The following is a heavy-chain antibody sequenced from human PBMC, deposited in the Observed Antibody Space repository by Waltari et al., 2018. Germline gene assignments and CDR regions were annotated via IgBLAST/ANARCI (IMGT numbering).Heavy chain of an antibody. V-gene: IGHV4-39*07. J-gene: IGHJ6*03. Sequence: QLQLQESGPGLVKPSETLSLTCTVSGGSISSSSYYWGWIRQPPGKGLEWIGGRYSSGSTYYNPSRKSRVTISVDTSKNQFSLKLSSVTAADTAVYYCARRNDFWSGYGGAYYYYMDVWGKGTTVTVSS. CDR3: ARRNDFWSGYGGAYYYYMDV. D-gene: IGHD3-3*01. CDR2: RYSSGST. CDR1: GGSISSSSYY.